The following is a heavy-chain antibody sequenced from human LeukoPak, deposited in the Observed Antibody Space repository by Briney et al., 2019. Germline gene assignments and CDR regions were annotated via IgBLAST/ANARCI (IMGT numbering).Heavy chain of an antibody. V-gene: IGHV3-48*01. CDR1: GFTFSSYS. Sequence: GGSLRLSCAASGFTFSSYSMNWVRQAPGKGLEWVSYISSSSSTIYYADSVKGRFTISRDNAKNSLYLQMNSLRAEDTAVYYCARDSAAATFDYWGQGTLVTVSS. D-gene: IGHD6-13*01. CDR2: ISSSSSTI. J-gene: IGHJ4*02. CDR3: ARDSAAATFDY.